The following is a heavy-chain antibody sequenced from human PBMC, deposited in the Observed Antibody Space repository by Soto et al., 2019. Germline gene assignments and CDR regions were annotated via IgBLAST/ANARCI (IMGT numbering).Heavy chain of an antibody. J-gene: IGHJ6*02. CDR1: GGSISSSSYY. Sequence: QLQLQESGPGLVKPSETLSLTCTVSGGSISSSSYYWGWIHQPPGKGLEWIGSIYYSGSTYYNPSLKSRVTISVDTSKNQFSLKLSSVTAADTAVYYCATLGYCSGGSCISYYYYGMDVWGQGTTVTVSS. D-gene: IGHD2-15*01. CDR3: ATLGYCSGGSCISYYYYGMDV. V-gene: IGHV4-39*01. CDR2: IYYSGST.